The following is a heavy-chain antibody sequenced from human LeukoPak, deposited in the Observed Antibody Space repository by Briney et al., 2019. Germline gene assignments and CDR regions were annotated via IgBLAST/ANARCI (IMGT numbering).Heavy chain of an antibody. D-gene: IGHD5-18*01. CDR1: GYTFSSYC. CDR2: ISAYTGNT. Sequence: ASVKVSCNASGYTFSSYCISWVRQAPAQGLEWMGWISAYTGNTNYAQNLQDRLNMTTATSTNTAHMELRSLSSDDTALYYCARVPSAYSYLVDYWGQGTLVTVSS. J-gene: IGHJ4*02. V-gene: IGHV1-18*04. CDR3: ARVPSAYSYLVDY.